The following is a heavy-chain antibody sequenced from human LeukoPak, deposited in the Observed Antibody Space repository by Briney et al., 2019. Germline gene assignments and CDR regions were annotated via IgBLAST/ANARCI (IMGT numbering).Heavy chain of an antibody. CDR1: GYTFTSYY. D-gene: IGHD6-13*01. CDR2: INPSGGST. CDR3: ARAGPAAGYYYYYMDI. Sequence: ASVKVSCKASGYTFTSYYMHWVRQAPGQGLEWMGIINPSGGSTSYAQKFQGRVTMTRDMSTSTVYMELSSLRSEGTAVYYCARAGPAAGYYYYYMDIWGKGTAVTVSS. J-gene: IGHJ6*03. V-gene: IGHV1-46*01.